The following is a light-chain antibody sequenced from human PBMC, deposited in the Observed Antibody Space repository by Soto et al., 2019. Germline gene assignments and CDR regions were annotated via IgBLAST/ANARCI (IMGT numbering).Light chain of an antibody. V-gene: IGKV3-15*01. J-gene: IGKJ1*01. CDR3: HQYNNWPWT. CDR1: QSISSN. CDR2: GAS. Sequence: EIVMTQSPATLSVSPGERATLSCRDSQSISSNLAWYQQKPGQAPRLLIYGASTRATGIPTRFSGSWFGTDFTLTISSLQSEDFAVYSCHQYNNWPWTFGQGTKVEI.